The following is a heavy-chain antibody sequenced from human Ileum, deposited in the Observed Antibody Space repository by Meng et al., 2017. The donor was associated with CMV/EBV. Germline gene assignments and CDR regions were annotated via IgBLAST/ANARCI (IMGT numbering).Heavy chain of an antibody. Sequence: GESLKISCAVSGFTFNTYGMHWVRQAPGKGLEWVAFIRNDGGNEFYVDSVKGRFTISRDNSKNTLYLQMNSLRPEDTAVYYCAKDKAYAYYGMDVWGQGTTVTVSS. V-gene: IGHV3-30*02. CDR3: AKDKAYAYYGMDV. CDR2: IRNDGGNE. J-gene: IGHJ6*02. CDR1: GFTFNTYG. D-gene: IGHD4-17*01.